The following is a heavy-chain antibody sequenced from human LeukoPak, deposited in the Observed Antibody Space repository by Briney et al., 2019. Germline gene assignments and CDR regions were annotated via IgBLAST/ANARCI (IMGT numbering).Heavy chain of an antibody. CDR2: ISYDGSNK. D-gene: IGHD5-24*01. CDR1: GFTFSSYG. V-gene: IGHV3-30*18. Sequence: GGSLRLSCAASGFTFSSYGMHWVRQAPGKGLEWVAVISYDGSNKYYADSVKGRFTISRDNSKNTLYLQMNSLRAEDMALYYCAKARRDGYNSWGIFDYWGQGTLVTVSS. J-gene: IGHJ4*02. CDR3: AKARRDGYNSWGIFDY.